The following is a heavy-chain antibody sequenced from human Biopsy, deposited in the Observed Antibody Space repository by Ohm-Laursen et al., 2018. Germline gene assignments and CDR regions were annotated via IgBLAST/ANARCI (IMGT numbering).Heavy chain of an antibody. D-gene: IGHD3-9*01. CDR2: IIPIFGTA. J-gene: IGHJ5*02. CDR3: ATKLTGFFHP. Sequence: SVNVSCKASGGTFTNYAISWVRQAPGEGLEWMGGIIPIFGTANYAQKFQGRVTITADESTSPSTMELRSLRSDDTAVNYCATKLTGFFHPWGQGTLVIVSS. CDR1: GGTFTNYA. V-gene: IGHV1-69*13.